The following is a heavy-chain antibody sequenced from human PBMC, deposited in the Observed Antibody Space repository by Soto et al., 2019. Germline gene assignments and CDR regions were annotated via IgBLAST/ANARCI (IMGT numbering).Heavy chain of an antibody. J-gene: IGHJ5*02. Sequence: QVQLVQSGAEVKKPGSSVKVSCKASEGTFSSYIINWMRQAPGQGLEWMGGIIPICGAANYAQKFQGRVTITADASTRTADMDLSRLRAADTAVYYCATAYFGGDCYSPYSWFDPWGQGTLVTVSS. D-gene: IGHD2-21*02. CDR1: EGTFSSYI. CDR3: ATAYFGGDCYSPYSWFDP. V-gene: IGHV1-69*12. CDR2: IIPICGAA.